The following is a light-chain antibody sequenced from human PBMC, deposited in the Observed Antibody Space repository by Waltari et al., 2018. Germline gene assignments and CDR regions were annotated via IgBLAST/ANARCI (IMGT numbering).Light chain of an antibody. CDR2: AAS. J-gene: IGKJ5*01. CDR1: QSISNC. V-gene: IGKV1-39*01. CDR3: QQSCSALIT. Sequence: DIQMTQSPSSLSASVGDRVTITCRASQSISNCLSWYQQKPGKAPKLLMYAASDLQSGVPSRFSGRGSGTDFTLTISSLQPEDFATYYRQQSCSALITFGQGTRLETK.